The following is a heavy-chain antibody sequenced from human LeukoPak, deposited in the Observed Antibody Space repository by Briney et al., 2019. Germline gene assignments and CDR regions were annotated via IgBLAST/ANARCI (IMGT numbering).Heavy chain of an antibody. CDR2: IYSGGST. CDR3: ARVLSIAAAGTSWFDP. Sequence: GGSLRLSCAASGFTFSTCAMHWVRQAPGKGLEWVSVIYSGGSTYYADSVKGRFTISRDNSKNTLYLQMNSVRVADTAVYYCARVLSIAAAGTSWFDPWGQGTLVTVSS. CDR1: GFTFSTCA. V-gene: IGHV3-53*01. J-gene: IGHJ5*02. D-gene: IGHD6-13*01.